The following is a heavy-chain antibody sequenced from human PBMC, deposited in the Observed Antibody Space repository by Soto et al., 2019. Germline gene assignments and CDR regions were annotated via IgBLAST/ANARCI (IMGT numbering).Heavy chain of an antibody. CDR2: ISGSGGST. J-gene: IGHJ4*02. CDR1: GFTFSSYA. CDR3: AKEFRGVVTPGTDY. D-gene: IGHD2-21*02. Sequence: LRLSCAASGFTFSSYAMSWVRQAPGKGLEWVSAISGSGGSTYYADSVKGRFTISRDNSKNTLYLQMNSLRAEDTAVYYCAKEFRGVVTPGTDYWGQGTLVTVSS. V-gene: IGHV3-23*01.